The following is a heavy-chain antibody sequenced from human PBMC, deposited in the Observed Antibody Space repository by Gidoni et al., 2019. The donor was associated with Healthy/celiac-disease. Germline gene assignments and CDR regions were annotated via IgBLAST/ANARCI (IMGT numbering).Heavy chain of an antibody. V-gene: IGHV3-9*01. J-gene: IGHJ4*02. CDR3: AKDLSGAVAGYYFDY. CDR2: ISWNSGSI. Sequence: EVQLVESGGGLVQPGRSLILPCAASGFTFVAYAMHWVRQAPGKGLAWVSGISWNSGSIGYADSVKGRFTISRDNAKNSLYLQMNSLRAEDTALYYCAKDLSGAVAGYYFDYWGQGTLVTVSS. CDR1: GFTFVAYA. D-gene: IGHD6-19*01.